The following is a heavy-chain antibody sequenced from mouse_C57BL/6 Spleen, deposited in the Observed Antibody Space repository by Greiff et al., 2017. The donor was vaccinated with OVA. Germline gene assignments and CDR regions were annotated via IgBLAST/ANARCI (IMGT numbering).Heavy chain of an antibody. CDR3: ARSFYYDYDGYFDV. D-gene: IGHD2-4*01. Sequence: VQLQESGPGLVQPSQSLSITCTVSGFSLTSYGVHWVRQSPGKGLEWLGVIWSGGSTDYNAAFISRLSISKDNSKSQVFFKMNSLQADDTAIYYCARSFYYDYDGYFDVWGTGTTVTVSS. J-gene: IGHJ1*03. CDR1: GFSLTSYG. V-gene: IGHV2-2*01. CDR2: IWSGGST.